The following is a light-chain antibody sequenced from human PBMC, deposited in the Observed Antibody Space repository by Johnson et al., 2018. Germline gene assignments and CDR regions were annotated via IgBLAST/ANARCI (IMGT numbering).Light chain of an antibody. J-gene: IGLJ1*01. Sequence: SVLTQPPSVSAAPGQKVTISCSGSSSNIGNNYVSWYQQLPGTAPKLLIYENNKRPPGIPDRFSAPKSGTSATLGITGLQTGDEAEYYCGPWDSSLSPGTVFGTGTKVTVL. CDR2: ENN. V-gene: IGLV1-51*02. CDR3: GPWDSSLSPGTV. CDR1: SSNIGNNY.